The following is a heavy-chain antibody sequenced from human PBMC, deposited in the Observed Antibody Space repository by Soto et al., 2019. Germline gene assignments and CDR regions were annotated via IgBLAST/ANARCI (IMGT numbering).Heavy chain of an antibody. CDR2: IIPIFGTA. J-gene: IGHJ6*02. Sequence: QVQLVQSGAEVKKPGSSVKVSCKASGGTFSSYAISWLRQAPGQGLEWMGGIIPIFGTANYAQKFQGRVTITADESTSTAYMELSSLRSEDTAVYYCATRRAAMDTGHYYGMDVWGQGTTVTVSS. V-gene: IGHV1-69*01. D-gene: IGHD2-2*01. CDR1: GGTFSSYA. CDR3: ATRRAAMDTGHYYGMDV.